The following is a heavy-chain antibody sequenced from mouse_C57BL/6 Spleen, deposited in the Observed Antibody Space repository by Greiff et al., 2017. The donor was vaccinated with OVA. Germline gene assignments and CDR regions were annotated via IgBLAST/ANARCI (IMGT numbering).Heavy chain of an antibody. CDR2: IWSGGST. Sequence: VKLVESGPGLVQPSESLSITCTVSGFSLTSYGVHWVRQSPGKGLEWLGVIWSGGSTDYNAAFISRLSISKDNSKSQVFFKMNSLQADDTAIYYCARGGNDYDDGDFDYWGQGTTLTVSS. J-gene: IGHJ2*01. CDR1: GFSLTSYG. V-gene: IGHV2-2*01. CDR3: ARGGNDYDDGDFDY. D-gene: IGHD2-4*01.